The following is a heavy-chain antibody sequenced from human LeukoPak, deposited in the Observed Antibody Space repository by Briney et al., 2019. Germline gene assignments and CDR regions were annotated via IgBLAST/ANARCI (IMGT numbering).Heavy chain of an antibody. CDR2: MNPNSGNT. V-gene: IGHV1-8*01. Sequence: ASVKVSCKASGYTFTSYDINWVRQATGQGLEWMGWMNPNSGNTGYAQKFQGRVTMTRNTSISTAYMELSSLRSEDTAVYYCARVSPDGRWFDPWGQGTLVTVSS. J-gene: IGHJ5*02. CDR3: ARVSPDGRWFDP. CDR1: GYTFTSYD.